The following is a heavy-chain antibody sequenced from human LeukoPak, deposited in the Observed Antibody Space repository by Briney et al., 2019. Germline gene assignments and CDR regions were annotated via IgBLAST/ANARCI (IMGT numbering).Heavy chain of an antibody. CDR3: ARDQLYGGNSGYYYYYGMDV. Sequence: GGSLRLSCAASGFTVSSNYMSWVRQAPGKGLEWVSVIYSGGSTYYADSVKGRFTISRDNSKNTLYLQMNSLRAEDTAVYYCARDQLYGGNSGYYYYYGMDVWGQGTTVTVSS. J-gene: IGHJ6*02. V-gene: IGHV3-66*02. CDR2: IYSGGST. CDR1: GFTVSSNY. D-gene: IGHD4-23*01.